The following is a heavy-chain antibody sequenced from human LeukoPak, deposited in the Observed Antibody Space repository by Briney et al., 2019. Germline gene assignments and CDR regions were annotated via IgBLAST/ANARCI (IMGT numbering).Heavy chain of an antibody. J-gene: IGHJ4*02. CDR2: LNAGGGST. Sequence: GGSLRLSCAASGFTFSNHAMSWVRQAPGEGLEWVSSLNAGGGSTHYADSVRGRFTISRGNSKNTLYLQMNSLRAEGTAMYYCASPVRDRYCSGGSCYSPFDFWGQGTLVTVSS. V-gene: IGHV3-23*01. CDR1: GFTFSNHA. CDR3: ASPVRDRYCSGGSCYSPFDF. D-gene: IGHD2-15*01.